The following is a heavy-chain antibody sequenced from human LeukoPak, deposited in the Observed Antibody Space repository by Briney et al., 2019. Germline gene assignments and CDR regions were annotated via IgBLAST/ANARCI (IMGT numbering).Heavy chain of an antibody. Sequence: PSETLSLTCTVSGASISTHTYYWGWIRQPPRKGLEWIGSIYYNGNTYYNPSLKSRVTISVDTSNNQFSLKLRSVTAADTAVYYCARSYCAGDCYTEYFQHWGQGTLVTVSS. D-gene: IGHD2-21*02. V-gene: IGHV4-39*01. CDR2: IYYNGNT. CDR3: ARSYCAGDCYTEYFQH. CDR1: GASISTHTYY. J-gene: IGHJ1*01.